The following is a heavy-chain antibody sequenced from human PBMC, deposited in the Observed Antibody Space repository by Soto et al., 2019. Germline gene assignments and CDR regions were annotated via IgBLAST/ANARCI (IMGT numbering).Heavy chain of an antibody. CDR1: GFAFSSYA. J-gene: IGHJ4*02. D-gene: IGHD6-13*01. V-gene: IGHV3-23*01. CDR3: AKEWAAVGQPYLGS. Sequence: LRLSCAASGFAFSSYAMSWVRQAPGKAPEWVSGISDNGDGRYYGDSVKGRFTISRDNSKYTLYLQMNSLRAEDTALYYCAKEWAAVGQPYLGSWGQGTLVTVSS. CDR2: ISDNGDGR.